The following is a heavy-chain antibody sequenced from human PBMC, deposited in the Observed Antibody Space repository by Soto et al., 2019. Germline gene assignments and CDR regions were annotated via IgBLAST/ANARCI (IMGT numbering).Heavy chain of an antibody. D-gene: IGHD6-13*01. V-gene: IGHV4-59*01. Sequence: SETLSLTCTVSGGSINSYYWSWIRQPPGKGLEWIGYIYYTGSTNYNPSLKSRVTISEDTSKSQFSLKVNSMTAADTAVYYCARYRREAVAGYTLDNWGQGILVTVSS. CDR3: ARYRREAVAGYTLDN. CDR2: IYYTGST. J-gene: IGHJ4*02. CDR1: GGSINSYY.